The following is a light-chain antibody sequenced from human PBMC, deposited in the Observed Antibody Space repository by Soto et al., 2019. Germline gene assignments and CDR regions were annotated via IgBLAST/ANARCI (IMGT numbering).Light chain of an antibody. CDR1: SSDVGGYEY. CDR3: SSYTTANTYV. V-gene: IGLV2-14*01. Sequence: QSVLTQPASVSGSPGQSITISCTGTSSDVGGYEYVSWYQHHPGKAPKLMIYEVSNRPSGVPHRFSGSKSGNTASLTISGLQAEDEADYYCSSYTTANTYVFGTGTKVTVL. J-gene: IGLJ1*01. CDR2: EVS.